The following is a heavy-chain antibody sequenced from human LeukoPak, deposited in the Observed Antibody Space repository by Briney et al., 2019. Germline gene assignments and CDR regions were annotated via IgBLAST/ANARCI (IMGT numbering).Heavy chain of an antibody. J-gene: IGHJ4*02. D-gene: IGHD2-15*01. CDR2: INPSGGST. CDR1: GYTFTSYY. Sequence: GASVKVSCKASGYTFTSYYMHWVRQAPGQGLEWMGIINPSGGSTSYVQKFQGRVTMTRDTSTSTVYMELSSLRSEDTAVYYCARVGCSGGSCHTAGYYFDYWGQGTLVTVSS. CDR3: ARVGCSGGSCHTAGYYFDY. V-gene: IGHV1-46*03.